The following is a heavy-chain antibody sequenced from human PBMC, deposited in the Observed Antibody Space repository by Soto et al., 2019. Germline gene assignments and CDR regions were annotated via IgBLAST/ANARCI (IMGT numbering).Heavy chain of an antibody. J-gene: IGHJ4*02. Sequence: GGSLRLSCAASGFTFSSYAMSWVRQAPGKGLEWVSAISGSGGSTYYADSVKGRFTISRDNSKNTLYLQMNSLRAEDTAVYYCANQTPQDDFWSGSLDYWGQGTLVTVSS. CDR2: ISGSGGST. CDR1: GFTFSSYA. D-gene: IGHD3-3*01. V-gene: IGHV3-23*01. CDR3: ANQTPQDDFWSGSLDY.